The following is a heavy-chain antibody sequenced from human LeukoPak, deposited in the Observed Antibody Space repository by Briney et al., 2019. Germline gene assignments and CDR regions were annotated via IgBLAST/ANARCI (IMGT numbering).Heavy chain of an antibody. CDR1: GFTFSDYD. J-gene: IGHJ4*02. CDR3: GRAFPPLRTSSAGDL. CDR2: ISYLSSHV. V-gene: IGHV3-21*01. D-gene: IGHD3-16*01. Sequence: GGSLRLPCSASGFTFSDYDMNWVRQAPGKGLEWVSSISYLSSHVYYGDSVKGRFSISRDNAKNSLYLQMNSLGAEDTAIYYCGRAFPPLRTSSAGDLWGQGILVTVSS.